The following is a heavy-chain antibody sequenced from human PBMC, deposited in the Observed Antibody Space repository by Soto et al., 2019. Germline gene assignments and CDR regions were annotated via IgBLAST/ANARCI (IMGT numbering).Heavy chain of an antibody. V-gene: IGHV3-53*01. Sequence: EGSLRLSCAASGFTVSSNYMSCVRQAPGKGLEWVSVIYIGGSTYYADSVKGRFTISRXXXKXXPXLQXXSXXAEXTAVYYFDRPQNGWFGTRAQRTLVTVSS. J-gene: IGHJ5*02. CDR3: DRPQNGWFGT. D-gene: IGHD1-1*01. CDR2: IYIGGST. CDR1: GFTVSSNY.